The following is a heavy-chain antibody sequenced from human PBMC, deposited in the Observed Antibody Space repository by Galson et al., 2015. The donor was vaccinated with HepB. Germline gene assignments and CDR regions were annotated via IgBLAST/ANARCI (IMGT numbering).Heavy chain of an antibody. CDR1: GFTFSGYA. CDR2: ISYDGSNK. V-gene: IGHV3-30*04. Sequence: SLRLSCAASGFTFSGYAMHWVRQAPGKGLEWVAVISYDGSNKYYADSVKGRFTISRDNSKNTLYLQMNSLRAEDTAVYYCARAGYCSSTSCYGVRGSSINPGGAYYYGMDVWGQGTTVTVSS. D-gene: IGHD2-2*03. CDR3: ARAGYCSSTSCYGVRGSSINPGGAYYYGMDV. J-gene: IGHJ6*02.